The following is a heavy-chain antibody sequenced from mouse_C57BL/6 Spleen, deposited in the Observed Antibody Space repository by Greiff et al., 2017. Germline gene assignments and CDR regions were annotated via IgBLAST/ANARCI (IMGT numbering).Heavy chain of an antibody. CDR3: ARGNYVGWYFDV. J-gene: IGHJ1*03. CDR1: GYAFSSSW. CDR2: IYPGDGDT. V-gene: IGHV1-82*01. D-gene: IGHD2-1*01. Sequence: QVQLKESGPELVKPGASVKISCKASGYAFSSSWMNWVKQRPGKGLEWIGRIYPGDGDTNYNGKFKGKATLTADKSSSTAYMQLSSLTSEDSAVYFCARGNYVGWYFDVWGTGTTVTVSS.